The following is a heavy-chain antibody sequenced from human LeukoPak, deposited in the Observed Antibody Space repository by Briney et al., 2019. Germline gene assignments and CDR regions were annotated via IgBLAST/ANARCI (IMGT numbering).Heavy chain of an antibody. D-gene: IGHD1-26*01. V-gene: IGHV3-7*03. J-gene: IGHJ4*02. CDR2: IKQDGSEK. CDR3: ARDKILGATNFDY. Sequence: GGSLRLSCAASGITFSSNDMTWVRQGPGKGLEWVANIKQDGSEKYYVDSVKGRFTISRDSAKNSLYLQMNSLRAEDTAIYYCARDKILGATNFDYWGQGTLVTVSS. CDR1: GITFSSND.